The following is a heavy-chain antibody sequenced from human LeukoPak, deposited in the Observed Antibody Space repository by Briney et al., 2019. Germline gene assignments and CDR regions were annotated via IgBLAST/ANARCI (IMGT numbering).Heavy chain of an antibody. V-gene: IGHV3-7*01. Sequence: PGGSLRLSCAASGFTFSNFWMSWVRQAPGRGLECVANIKQDGSEKNYVDSVKGRFTISRDNADNSLSLQMNSLRVEDTALYFCARDGCYGPGTSDYWGQGTLVAVSS. CDR1: GFTFSNFW. J-gene: IGHJ4*02. D-gene: IGHD3-10*01. CDR2: IKQDGSEK. CDR3: ARDGCYGPGTSDY.